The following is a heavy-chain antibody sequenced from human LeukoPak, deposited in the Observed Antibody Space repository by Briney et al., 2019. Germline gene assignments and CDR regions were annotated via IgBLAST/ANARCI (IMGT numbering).Heavy chain of an antibody. Sequence: GGSLRLSCAASGFTFSSYAMSWVPQAPGKGLEWVAVISKDGSDKYYPGSVRGRFTISRDNSKNTIYLQMDSLRAEDTAIYYCARDYWWNYDYWGQGTLVTVSS. V-gene: IGHV3-30-3*01. CDR2: ISKDGSDK. CDR1: GFTFSSYA. D-gene: IGHD1-7*01. J-gene: IGHJ4*02. CDR3: ARDYWWNYDY.